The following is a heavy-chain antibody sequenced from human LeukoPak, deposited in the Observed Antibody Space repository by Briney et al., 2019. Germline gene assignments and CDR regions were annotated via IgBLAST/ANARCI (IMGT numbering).Heavy chain of an antibody. CDR2: IYYSGST. V-gene: IGHV4-30-4*08. J-gene: IGHJ4*02. D-gene: IGHD3-22*01. Sequence: PSETLSLTCTVSGGSISSGDYYWSWIRQPPGKGLEWLGYIYYSGSTYYNPSLKSRVTISVDTSKNQFSLKLSSVTAADTAVYYCARFNYYDSSGYSGDYWGQGTLVTVSS. CDR1: GGSISSGDYY. CDR3: ARFNYYDSSGYSGDY.